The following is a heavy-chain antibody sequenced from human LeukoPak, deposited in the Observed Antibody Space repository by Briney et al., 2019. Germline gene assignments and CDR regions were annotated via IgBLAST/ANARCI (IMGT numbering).Heavy chain of an antibody. CDR3: GKRAPSYYFDY. CDR1: AFIFSGHW. V-gene: IGHV3-23*01. J-gene: IGHJ4*02. Sequence: PGGSLRLSCEGSAFIFSGHWMNWVRQAPGKGLEWVSSITGSGGNTFYADSVKGRFTISRDNSKNTLYLQMNSLRAEDTAVYYCGKRAPSYYFDYWGQGTLVTVSS. CDR2: ITGSGGNT.